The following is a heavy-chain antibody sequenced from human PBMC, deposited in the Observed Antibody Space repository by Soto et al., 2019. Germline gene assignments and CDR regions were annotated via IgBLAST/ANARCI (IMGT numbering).Heavy chain of an antibody. Sequence: VQLVQSGAEVKQPGASVKVSCKASGYTFTNYGVTWVRQAPGQGLEWRGWINGDNGDTHYAQNVQGKATMTTDQSTRKSYMELRSLKSADTAVYYCARHGRDYNADTGVYSSYGMNVWGQGTTSTVSS. D-gene: IGHD7-27*01. CDR1: GYTFTNYG. CDR3: ARHGRDYNADTGVYSSYGMNV. CDR2: INGDNGDT. J-gene: IGHJ6*02. V-gene: IGHV1-18*01.